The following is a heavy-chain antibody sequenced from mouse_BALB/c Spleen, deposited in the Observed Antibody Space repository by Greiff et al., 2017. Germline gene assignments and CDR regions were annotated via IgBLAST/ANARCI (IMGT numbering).Heavy chain of an antibody. CDR1: GFTFSSYA. V-gene: IGHV5-6-5*01. D-gene: IGHD1-1*01. CDR2: ISSGGST. Sequence: EVQLVESGGGLVKPGGSLKLSCAASGFTFSSYAMSWVRQTPEKRLEWVASISSGGSTYYPDSVKGRFTISRDNARNILYLQMSSLRSEDTAMYYCARAYYGSSYPSWFAYWGQGTLVTVSA. CDR3: ARAYYGSSYPSWFAY. J-gene: IGHJ3*01.